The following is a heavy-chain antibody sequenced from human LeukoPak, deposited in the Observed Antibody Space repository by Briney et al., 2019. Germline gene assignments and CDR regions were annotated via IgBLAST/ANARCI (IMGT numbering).Heavy chain of an antibody. D-gene: IGHD6-13*01. V-gene: IGHV3-72*01. CDR3: ARGPPDMAAAGTRLLDY. J-gene: IGHJ4*02. CDR2: SSSKPQSYTA. CDR1: GFTFSDHS. Sequence: PGRSLRPSCAASGFTFSDHSMDCVRHAPGKVLEWVGRSSSKPQSYTAENAASVKGRFTISRDDSKNSLYLQMNSLKAEYTAVYYCARGPPDMAAAGTRLLDYWGQGTLVIVSS.